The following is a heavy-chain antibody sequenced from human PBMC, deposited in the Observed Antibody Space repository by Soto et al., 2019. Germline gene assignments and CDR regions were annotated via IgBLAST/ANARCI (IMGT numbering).Heavy chain of an antibody. CDR1: GFTFSTCW. D-gene: IGHD3-10*01. J-gene: IGHJ4*02. CDR2: INQDGSER. CDR3: VKDNRGSY. Sequence: QPGGSLRLSCAASGFTFSTCWMMWVRQAPGMGLEWVANINQDGSERYYVDSVKGRFTISRDNAKNSLYLQMNSLRAEDTAVYYCVKDNRGSYWGQGTLVTVSS. V-gene: IGHV3-7*01.